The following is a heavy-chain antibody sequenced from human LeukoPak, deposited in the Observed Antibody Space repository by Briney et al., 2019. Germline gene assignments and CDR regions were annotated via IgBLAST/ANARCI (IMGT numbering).Heavy chain of an antibody. Sequence: GGSLRLSCAASGFTFDDYGMSWVRQAPGKGLEWVSSTNWNGGSTAYADSVKGRFTISRDNAKNSLYLQVNSLRAEDTAVYYCASEENWFDPWGQGTLVTVSS. V-gene: IGHV3-20*04. CDR2: TNWNGGST. CDR3: ASEENWFDP. CDR1: GFTFDDYG. J-gene: IGHJ5*02.